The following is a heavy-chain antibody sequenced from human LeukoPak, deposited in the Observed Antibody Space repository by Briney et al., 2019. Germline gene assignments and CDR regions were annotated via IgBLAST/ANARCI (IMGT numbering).Heavy chain of an antibody. V-gene: IGHV4-34*01. D-gene: IGHD2-15*01. J-gene: IGHJ5*02. CDR1: GGSFSGYY. Sequence: SETLSLTCAVYGGSFSGYYWSWIRQPPGKGLEWIGEINHSGSTNYNPSLKSRVTISVDTSKNQFSLKLSSVTAADTAVYYCARGYCSGGSCYSRSLHWFDPWGQGTLVTVSS. CDR3: ARGYCSGGSCYSRSLHWFDP. CDR2: INHSGST.